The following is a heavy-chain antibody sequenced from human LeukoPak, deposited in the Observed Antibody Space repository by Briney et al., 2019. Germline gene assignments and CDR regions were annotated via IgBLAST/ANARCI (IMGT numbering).Heavy chain of an antibody. D-gene: IGHD3-22*01. J-gene: IGHJ4*02. CDR1: GFSFSNSG. CDR2: LSHDGSNK. CDR3: AKQGVYYYDSSGSYFDY. Sequence: PGGSLRLSCAASGFSFSNSGMHWVRQAPGKGLEWVAVLSHDGSNKYYADSVKGRFTISRDNSKNTLYLQLNSLRAEDTAVYYCAKQGVYYYDSSGSYFDYWGQGTLVTVSS. V-gene: IGHV3-30*18.